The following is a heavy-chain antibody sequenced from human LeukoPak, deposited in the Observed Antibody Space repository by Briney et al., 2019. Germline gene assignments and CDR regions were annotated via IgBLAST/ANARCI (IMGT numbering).Heavy chain of an antibody. CDR3: AKDIVVVVAATIGMDV. D-gene: IGHD2-15*01. V-gene: IGHV3-23*01. CDR2: XSGSGGST. Sequence: GGSLRLSCAASGFTFSSYAMSWVRQAPGKGLXXXXXXSGSGGSTYYADSVKGWFTISRDNSKNTLYLQMNSLRAEDTAVYYCAKDIVVVVAATIGMDVWGKGTTVTVSS. CDR1: GFTFSSYA. J-gene: IGHJ6*04.